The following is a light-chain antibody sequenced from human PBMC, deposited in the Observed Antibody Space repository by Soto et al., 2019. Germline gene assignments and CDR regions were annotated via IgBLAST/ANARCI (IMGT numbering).Light chain of an antibody. V-gene: IGLV3-1*01. CDR2: QDS. Sequence: SYELTQPPSVSVSPGQTASITCSGDKLGDKYACWYQQKPGQSPVLVIYQDSKRPSGIPERFSGFNSGNTGTLTISGTQAMDGADYYCQGWDSSPRVFGGGTKVTVL. J-gene: IGLJ3*02. CDR3: QGWDSSPRV. CDR1: KLGDKY.